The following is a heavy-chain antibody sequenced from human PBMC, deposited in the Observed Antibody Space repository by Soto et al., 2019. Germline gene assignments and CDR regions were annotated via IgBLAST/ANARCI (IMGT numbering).Heavy chain of an antibody. CDR1: GFTFRRFT. D-gene: IGHD2-2*01. Sequence: GGSLRLSCAASGFTFRRFTMNWDRQAPGKGLEWVSTISSNSANIYYTDALRGRFTISRDNAKNSLHLQMNSLRAEDTAVYYCTRDASRDSSRQYASAIQAFFDPWGLGTLVTVS. CDR2: ISSNSANI. J-gene: IGHJ5*02. V-gene: IGHV3-21*01. CDR3: TRDASRDSSRQYASAIQAFFDP.